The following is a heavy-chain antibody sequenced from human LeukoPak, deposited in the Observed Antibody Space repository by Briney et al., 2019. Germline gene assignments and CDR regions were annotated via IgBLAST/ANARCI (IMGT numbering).Heavy chain of an antibody. D-gene: IGHD3-22*01. CDR1: GFTLNSHR. CDR3: ARDGLLSGSYLDYYDSSGYYTEYFQH. CDR2: ISSSSNYI. J-gene: IGHJ1*01. Sequence: GGPLRLSCAASGFTLNSHRMNWVRQARGKALVWVSSISSSSNYIYYADSVKGRFTIPRDNAKNSLYLQMNSLRAEDTAVYYCARDGLLSGSYLDYYDSSGYYTEYFQHWGQGTLVTVSS. V-gene: IGHV3-21*01.